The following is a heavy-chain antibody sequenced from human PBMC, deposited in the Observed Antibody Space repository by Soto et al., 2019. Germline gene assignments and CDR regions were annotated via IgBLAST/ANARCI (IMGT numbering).Heavy chain of an antibody. D-gene: IGHD3-22*01. CDR3: ARKMMGIVKDAFDI. J-gene: IGHJ3*02. CDR2: IKQEGSEK. CDR1: GFTFSSYW. V-gene: IGHV3-7*03. Sequence: GGSLRLSCAASGFTFSSYWMSWVRQAPGKGLEWVANIKQEGSEKSYLDSVKGRFTISRDNAKNSLYLQMNSLRAEDTALYYCARKMMGIVKDAFDIWGQGTMVTVSS.